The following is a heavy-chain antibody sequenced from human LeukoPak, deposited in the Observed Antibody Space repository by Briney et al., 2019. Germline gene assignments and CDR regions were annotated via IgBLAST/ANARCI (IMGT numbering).Heavy chain of an antibody. D-gene: IGHD1-26*01. CDR3: ARDGSYGYYYYYMDV. Sequence: ASVKVSCKASGYTFTGYYMHWVRQATGQGLEWMGWINPNSGGTNYAQKFQGRVTMTRDTSISTAYMELSRLRSDDTAVYYCARDGSYGYYYYYMDVWGKGTTVTISS. CDR1: GYTFTGYY. V-gene: IGHV1-2*02. J-gene: IGHJ6*03. CDR2: INPNSGGT.